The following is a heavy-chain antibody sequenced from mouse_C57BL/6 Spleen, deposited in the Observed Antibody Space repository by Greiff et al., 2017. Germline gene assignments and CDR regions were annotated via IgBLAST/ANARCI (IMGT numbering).Heavy chain of an antibody. D-gene: IGHD2-4*01. CDR3: TRYYYDYTWFAY. Sequence: VQLQQSGAELVRPGASVTLSCKASGYTFTDYEMHWVKQTPVHGLEWIGAIDPETGGTAYNQKFKGKAILTADKSSSTAYMELRSLTSEDSAFYYCTRYYYDYTWFAYWGQGTLVTVAA. CDR2: IDPETGGT. J-gene: IGHJ3*01. V-gene: IGHV1-15*01. CDR1: GYTFTDYE.